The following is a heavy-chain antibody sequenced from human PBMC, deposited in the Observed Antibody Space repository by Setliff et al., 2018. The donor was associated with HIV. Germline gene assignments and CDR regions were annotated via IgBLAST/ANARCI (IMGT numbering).Heavy chain of an antibody. CDR2: ITDDGTA. D-gene: IGHD2-8*01. Sequence: LSLTCAVSGGSISSSNWWSWIRQSPGKGLEWIGEITDDGTATYTSSLKSRVTISLDTSKKQLSLKVTSVTAADTAIYYCARGRSCESDWCWLYYNYYYGMDVWAQGTAVTVSS. V-gene: IGHV4-4*02. J-gene: IGHJ6*02. CDR3: ARGRSCESDWCWLYYNYYYGMDV. CDR1: GGSISSSNW.